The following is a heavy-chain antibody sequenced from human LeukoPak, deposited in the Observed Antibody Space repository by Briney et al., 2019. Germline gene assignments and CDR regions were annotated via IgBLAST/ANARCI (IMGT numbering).Heavy chain of an antibody. CDR1: GYTFSGYY. D-gene: IGHD2-21*02. CDR3: VEGTAFDY. V-gene: IGHV1-46*01. J-gene: IGHJ4*02. CDR2: INPSGGST. Sequence: VASVKVSCKASGYTFSGYYMHWVRQAPGQGLEWMGIINPSGGSTSYAQKFQGRVTMTRDMSTSTVYMELSSLRSEDTAVYYCVEGTAFDYWGQGTLVTVSS.